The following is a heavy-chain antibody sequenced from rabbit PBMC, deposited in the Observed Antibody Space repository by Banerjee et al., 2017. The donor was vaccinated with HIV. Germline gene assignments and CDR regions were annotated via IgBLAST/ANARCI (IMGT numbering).Heavy chain of an antibody. D-gene: IGHD1-1*01. CDR2: IDVGSSGRT. CDR1: GFSFSSSYY. J-gene: IGHJ4*01. V-gene: IGHV1S40*01. Sequence: QSLEESGGDLVKPGASLTLTCTASGFSFSSSYYMCWVRQAPGKGLEWIACIDVGSSGRTYYASWAKGRFTISKTSSTTVTLQMTSLTAADTATYFCTRGDSDNNNGYYADGTFSLWGQGTLVTVS. CDR3: TRGDSDNNNGYYADGTFSL.